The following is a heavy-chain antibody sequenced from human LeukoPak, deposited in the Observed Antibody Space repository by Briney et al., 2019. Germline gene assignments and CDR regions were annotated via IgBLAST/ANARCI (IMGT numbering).Heavy chain of an antibody. Sequence: GGSLRLSCAASGFTFSSYAMSWVRQAPGKGLEWASVISGSGGSTYYADSVKGRFTISRDNSKNTLYLQMNSLRAEDTAVYYCAKCSSGYLSGDYWGQGTLVTVSS. V-gene: IGHV3-23*01. J-gene: IGHJ4*02. CDR2: ISGSGGST. D-gene: IGHD5-18*01. CDR1: GFTFSSYA. CDR3: AKCSSGYLSGDY.